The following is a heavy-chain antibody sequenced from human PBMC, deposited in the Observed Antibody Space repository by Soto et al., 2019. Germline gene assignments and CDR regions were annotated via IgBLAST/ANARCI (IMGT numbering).Heavy chain of an antibody. V-gene: IGHV1-18*01. J-gene: IGHJ4*02. D-gene: IGHD3-10*01. CDR2: ISAYNGNT. Sequence: ASVKVSCKASGYTFTSYGISWVRQAPGQGLEWMGWISAYNGNTNYAQKLQGRVTMTTDTSTSTAYMEMRSLRSDDTAVYYCARSSMVRGVIISLFDYWGQGTLVTVSS. CDR3: ARSSMVRGVIISLFDY. CDR1: GYTFTSYG.